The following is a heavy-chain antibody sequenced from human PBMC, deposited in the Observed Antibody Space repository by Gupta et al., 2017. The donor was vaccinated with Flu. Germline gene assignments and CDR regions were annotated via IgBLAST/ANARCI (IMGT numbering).Heavy chain of an antibody. CDR3: AAEYTGSSNSN. D-gene: IGHD6-6*01. V-gene: IGHV4-39*01. Sequence: GWARKPPGKGREWIGSIYDSGTTYYKPSLESRVTLSVDRSKNQFSLKLSSVTAADTAMYYCAAEYTGSSNSNGGQGTLVTVSS. J-gene: IGHJ4*02. CDR2: IYDSGTT.